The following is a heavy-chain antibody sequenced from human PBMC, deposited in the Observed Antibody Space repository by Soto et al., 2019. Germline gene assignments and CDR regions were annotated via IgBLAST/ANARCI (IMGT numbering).Heavy chain of an antibody. CDR3: AKDGQPPYYYYGLGV. CDR2: ISGYNGDT. CDR1: GYTFTRYG. Sequence: QGHLVQSGAEVKKPGASVKVSCKASGYTFTRYGISWVRQAPGQGLEWMGWISGYNGDTNYAHNLQDRVTMTIDTSTNTADMEMRSLTSDDTAVYYCAKDGQPPYYYYGLGVWGQGTTVTVSS. J-gene: IGHJ6*02. V-gene: IGHV1-18*01.